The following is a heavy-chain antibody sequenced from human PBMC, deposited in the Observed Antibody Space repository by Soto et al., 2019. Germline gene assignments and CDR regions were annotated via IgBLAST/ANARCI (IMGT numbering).Heavy chain of an antibody. D-gene: IGHD2-2*01. J-gene: IGHJ2*01. CDR1: GFTFSSYA. Sequence: GGSLRLSCAASGFTFSSYAMSWVRQAPGKGLEWVSAISGSGGSTYYADSVKGRFTISRDNSKNTLYLQMNSLRAGDTAVYYCAKNSGMLPAAMSSWYFYLWGRGTLATVSS. CDR3: AKNSGMLPAAMSSWYFYL. V-gene: IGHV3-23*01. CDR2: ISGSGGST.